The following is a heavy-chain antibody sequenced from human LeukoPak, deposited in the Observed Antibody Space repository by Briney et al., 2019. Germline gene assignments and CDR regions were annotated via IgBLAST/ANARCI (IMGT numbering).Heavy chain of an antibody. CDR3: AKDPPQYSSWPTFDY. CDR2: MWDDGTNE. J-gene: IGHJ4*02. V-gene: IGHV3-33*06. CDR1: GFNFGIYG. Sequence: PGEALRLSCTASGFNFGIYGMHWVRQAPGKGLEWVAVMWDDGTNEYYVESVKGRFTISRDNGKRTLYLQMNSLRVEDTAVYYCAKDPPQYSSWPTFDYWGQGTLVTVSS. D-gene: IGHD6-13*01.